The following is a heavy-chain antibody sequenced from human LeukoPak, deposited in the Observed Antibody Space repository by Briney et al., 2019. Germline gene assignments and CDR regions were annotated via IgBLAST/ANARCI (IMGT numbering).Heavy chain of an antibody. CDR3: ARELSTMVRGKRGVTEKLVKWFDP. Sequence: GASVKVSCKASGYTFTSYYMHWVRQAPGQGLEWMGIINPSGGSTSYAQKFQGRVTMTRDMSTSTVYMELSSLRSEDTAVYYCARELSTMVRGKRGVTEKLVKWFDPWGQGTLVIVSS. D-gene: IGHD3-10*01. CDR1: GYTFTSYY. J-gene: IGHJ5*02. V-gene: IGHV1-46*01. CDR2: INPSGGST.